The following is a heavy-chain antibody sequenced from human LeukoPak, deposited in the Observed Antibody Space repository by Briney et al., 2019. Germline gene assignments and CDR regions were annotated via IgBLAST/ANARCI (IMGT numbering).Heavy chain of an antibody. CDR3: ARRDYATFDY. D-gene: IGHD3-16*01. CDR2: SYYSGST. CDR1: GPSLHNYF. Sequence: PSEALSLTCTVSGPSLHNYFWGSIRQPPGKGLEWIGFSYYSGSTNYNPSLKRRVTISIDTSKNQFSLKLSSVTAADTAVYSCARRDYATFDYWGQGSLVTVSS. V-gene: IGHV4-59*08. J-gene: IGHJ4*02.